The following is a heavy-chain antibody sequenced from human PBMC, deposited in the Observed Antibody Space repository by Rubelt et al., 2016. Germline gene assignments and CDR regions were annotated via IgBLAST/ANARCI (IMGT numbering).Heavy chain of an antibody. Sequence: IRQPPGKGLEWIGSIYYSGSTYYNPSLKSRVTISVDTSKNQFSLKLSSVTAADTAVYYCARMIVVVSTRWWFDPWGQGTLVTVSS. V-gene: IGHV4-39*07. CDR3: ARMIVVVSTRWWFDP. D-gene: IGHD3-22*01. CDR2: IYYSGST. J-gene: IGHJ5*02.